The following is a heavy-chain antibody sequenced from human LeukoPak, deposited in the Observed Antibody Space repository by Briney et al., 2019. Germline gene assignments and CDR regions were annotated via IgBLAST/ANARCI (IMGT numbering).Heavy chain of an antibody. V-gene: IGHV3-30*02. CDR1: GFTFSSYG. CDR2: IRYDGRNK. D-gene: IGHD4-17*01. J-gene: IGHJ4*02. Sequence: GGSLRLSCAASGFTFSSYGMNWVRQAPGKGLEWVAFIRYDGRNKYYADSVKGRFTISGDNSKNTLCLQMNSLRAEDTAVYYCAKEIWPTVTTPGHTHFDYWGQGTLVTVSS. CDR3: AKEIWPTVTTPGHTHFDY.